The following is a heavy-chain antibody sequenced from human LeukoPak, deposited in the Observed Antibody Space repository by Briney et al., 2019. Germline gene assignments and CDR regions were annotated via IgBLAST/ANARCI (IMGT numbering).Heavy chain of an antibody. CDR3: ARKAGYGDYGYNWFDP. D-gene: IGHD4-17*01. CDR1: GFTFSSYW. V-gene: IGHV3-21*01. Sequence: GGSLRLSCAASGFTFSSYWMNWVRQAPGKGLEWVSSISSSSSYIYYADSVKGRFTISRDNAKNSLYLQMNSLRAEDTAVYYCARKAGYGDYGYNWFDPWGQGTLVTVSS. J-gene: IGHJ5*02. CDR2: ISSSSSYI.